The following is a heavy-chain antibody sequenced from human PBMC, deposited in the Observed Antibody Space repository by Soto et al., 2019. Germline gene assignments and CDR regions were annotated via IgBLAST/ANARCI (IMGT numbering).Heavy chain of an antibody. V-gene: IGHV5-51*01. Sequence: GESLKISCKGSGYSFTSYWIGWVRQMPGKGLEWIGIIYPGDSDTRYSPSFQGQVTISADKSISTAYLQWSSLKASDSAMYYCASPTKGVAHAFDIWGQGTMVTVSS. CDR3: ASPTKGVAHAFDI. J-gene: IGHJ3*02. CDR1: GYSFTSYW. D-gene: IGHD2-15*01. CDR2: IYPGDSDT.